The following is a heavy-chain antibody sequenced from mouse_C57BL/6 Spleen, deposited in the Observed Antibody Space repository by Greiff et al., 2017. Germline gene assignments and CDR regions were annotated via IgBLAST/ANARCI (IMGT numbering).Heavy chain of an antibody. CDR2: INPSNGGT. CDR1: GYTFTSYW. V-gene: IGHV1-53*01. D-gene: IGHD2-9*01. Sequence: QVQLKQPGTELVKPGASVKLSCKASGYTFTSYWMHWVKQRPGQGLEWIGNINPSNGGTNYNEKFKSKATLTVDKSSSTAYMQLSSLTSVDSAVYYCARSSYYGYSYFDYWGQGTTLTVSS. J-gene: IGHJ2*01. CDR3: ARSSYYGYSYFDY.